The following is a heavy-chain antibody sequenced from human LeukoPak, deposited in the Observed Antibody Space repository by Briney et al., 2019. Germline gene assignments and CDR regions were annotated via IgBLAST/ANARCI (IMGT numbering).Heavy chain of an antibody. J-gene: IGHJ4*02. Sequence: PSETLSLTCTVSGGSISSYYWSWIRQPPGKGLEWIGYTYYSGSTNYNPSLKSRVTISVDTSKNQFSLKLSSVTAADTAVYYCARERYCSGGSCYSGIDYWGQGTLVTVSS. CDR1: GGSISSYY. CDR3: ARERYCSGGSCYSGIDY. CDR2: TYYSGST. V-gene: IGHV4-59*01. D-gene: IGHD2-15*01.